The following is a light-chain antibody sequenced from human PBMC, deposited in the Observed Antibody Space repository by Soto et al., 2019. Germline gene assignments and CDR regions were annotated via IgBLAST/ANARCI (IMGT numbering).Light chain of an antibody. CDR3: QQYNFWPPLT. CDR1: QSVNSN. V-gene: IGKV3-15*01. CDR2: VAS. Sequence: EIVMTQSPATLSVSPGERATLSCRASQSVNSNLAWYRQKPGQAPRLLISVASTRATRVPARFSGRGCGTELTLTISSLESEDSVIYYCQQYNFWPPLTFGGGTKVEIK. J-gene: IGKJ4*01.